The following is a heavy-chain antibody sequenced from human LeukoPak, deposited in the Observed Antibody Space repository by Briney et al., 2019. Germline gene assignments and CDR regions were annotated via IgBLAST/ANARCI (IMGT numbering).Heavy chain of an antibody. CDR2: IKQDGSEK. CDR1: GFTFSSNG. V-gene: IGHV3-7*01. J-gene: IGHJ6*03. Sequence: GGSLRLSCAASGFTFSSNGMNWVRQAPGKGLEWVANIKQDGSEKYYVDSVKGRFTISRDNAKNSLYLQMNSLRAEDTAVYYCARDWDFYYYYYMDVWGKGTTVTVSS. CDR3: ARDWDFYYYYYMDV. D-gene: IGHD1-26*01.